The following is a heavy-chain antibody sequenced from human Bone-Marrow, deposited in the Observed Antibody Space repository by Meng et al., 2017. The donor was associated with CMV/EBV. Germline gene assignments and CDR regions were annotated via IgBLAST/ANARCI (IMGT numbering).Heavy chain of an antibody. D-gene: IGHD3-22*01. CDR2: IKQDGSEK. J-gene: IGHJ6*02. V-gene: IGHV3-7*01. Sequence: GESLKISCAASGFTFSSYAMSWVRQAPGKGLEWVANIKQDGSEKYYVDSVKGRFTISRDNAKNSLYLQMNSLRAEDTAVYYCARDFMVRYDSSGYYYAYRGYYYYGMDVWGQGTTVTVSS. CDR3: ARDFMVRYDSSGYYYAYRGYYYYGMDV. CDR1: GFTFSSYA.